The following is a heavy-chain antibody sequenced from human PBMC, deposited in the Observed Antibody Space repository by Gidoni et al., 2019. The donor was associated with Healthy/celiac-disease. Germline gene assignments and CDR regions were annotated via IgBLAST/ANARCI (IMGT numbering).Heavy chain of an antibody. CDR2: ISWDGGST. Sequence: EEQLIKNGGVVGQTGGSRRLSCAASGFPLDDYAMHLVRQAPWKGLEWVSLISWDGGSTYYADSVKGRFTISRDNSKNSLYLQLNSLSADDSALYYCAKLFRSRSHHGMDVWGKVSPLTVSS. CDR1: GFPLDDYA. CDR3: AKLFRSRSHHGMDV. V-gene: IGHV3-43D*03. J-gene: IGHJ6*04.